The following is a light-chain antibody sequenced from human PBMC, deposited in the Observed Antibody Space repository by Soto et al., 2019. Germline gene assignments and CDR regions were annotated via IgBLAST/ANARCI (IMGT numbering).Light chain of an antibody. CDR2: LGS. J-gene: IGKJ1*01. CDR3: MQALQTPWT. Sequence: DIVMIQSPLSLPVTPGGPASISCRSSQSLLHSNGYNYLDWYLQKPGQSPQLLIYLGSNRASGVPDRFSGSGSGPDFTLKISRVEAEDVGVYYCMQALQTPWTFGQGTKVEIK. CDR1: QSLLHSNGYNY. V-gene: IGKV2-28*01.